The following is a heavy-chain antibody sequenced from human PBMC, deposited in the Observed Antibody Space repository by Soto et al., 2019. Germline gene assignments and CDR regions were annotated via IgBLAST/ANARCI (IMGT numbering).Heavy chain of an antibody. D-gene: IGHD3-10*01. CDR1: GGSVSSGAYY. V-gene: IGHV4-31*03. CDR3: ASASVVRGAIWWFDP. J-gene: IGHJ5*02. Sequence: QVQLQESGPGLVKPSQTLSLTCTVSGGSVSSGAYYWSWIRQHPGKGLEWIGYIYYGGSTYYNPSLESRVTISVDTSKNQCSLKLCSVTAAVTAVYYCASASVVRGAIWWFDPWGQGTLVTVSS. CDR2: IYYGGST.